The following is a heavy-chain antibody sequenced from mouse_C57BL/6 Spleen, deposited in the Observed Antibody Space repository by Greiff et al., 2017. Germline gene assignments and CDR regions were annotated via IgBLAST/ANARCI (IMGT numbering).Heavy chain of an antibody. V-gene: IGHV14-2*01. CDR2: IDPEDGET. CDR1: GFNIKDYY. D-gene: IGHD2-3*01. J-gene: IGHJ4*01. Sequence: VHVKQSGAELVKPGASVKLSCTASGFNIKDYYMHWVKQRTEQGLEWIGRIDPEDGETKYAPKFQGKATITADTSSNTAYLQLSSLTSEDSAVYYCARYDDGPPYYAMDYWGQGTSVTVSS. CDR3: ARYDDGPPYYAMDY.